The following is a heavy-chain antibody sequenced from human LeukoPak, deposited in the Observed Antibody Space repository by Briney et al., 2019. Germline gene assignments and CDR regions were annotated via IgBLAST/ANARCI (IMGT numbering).Heavy chain of an antibody. CDR3: AKYSGYDLVIFDY. CDR1: GFTFSSYE. V-gene: IGHV3-48*03. D-gene: IGHD5-12*01. CDR2: ISSSGSTI. J-gene: IGHJ4*02. Sequence: PGGSLRLSCAASGFTFSSYEMNWVRQAPGKGLEWVSYISSSGSTIYYADSVKGRFTISRDNSKNTLYLQMNSLRAEDTAVYYCAKYSGYDLVIFDYWGQGTLVTVSS.